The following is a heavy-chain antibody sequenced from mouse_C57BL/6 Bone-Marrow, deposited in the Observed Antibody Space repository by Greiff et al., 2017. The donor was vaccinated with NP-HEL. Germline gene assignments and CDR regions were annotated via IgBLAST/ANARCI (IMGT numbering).Heavy chain of an antibody. V-gene: IGHV1-64*01. CDR3: ARRWLLRFFAY. CDR2: IHPNSGST. D-gene: IGHD2-3*01. Sequence: QVQLQQPGAELVKPGASVKLSCKASGYTFTSYWMHWVKQRPGQGLEWIGMIHPNSGSTNYNEKFKSKATLTVDKSSSTAYMQLSSLTSEDSAVYCCARRWLLRFFAYWGQGTLVTVSA. J-gene: IGHJ3*01. CDR1: GYTFTSYW.